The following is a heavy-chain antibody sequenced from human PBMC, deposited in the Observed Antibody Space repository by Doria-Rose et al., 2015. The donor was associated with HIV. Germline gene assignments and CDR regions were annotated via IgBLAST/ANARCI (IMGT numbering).Heavy chain of an antibody. D-gene: IGHD6-13*01. J-gene: IGHJ4*02. CDR1: GVSLSSPGMG. CDR3: ARIKSSRWYPKYYFDF. V-gene: IGHV2-26*01. Sequence: QESGPVLVKPTETLTLTCTVSGVSLSSPGMGVSWLRQPPGKALEWLANIFSDDERSYKTSLKSRLTISSGTSTSQVVLTMTDMDPVDTATYYCARIKSSRWYPKYYFDFWGQGTLVIVSA. CDR2: IFSDDER.